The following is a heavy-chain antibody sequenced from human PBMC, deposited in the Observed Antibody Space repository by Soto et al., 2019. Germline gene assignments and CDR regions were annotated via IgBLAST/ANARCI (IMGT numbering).Heavy chain of an antibody. CDR2: IWYDGSNK. D-gene: IGHD3-16*01. CDR1: GFTFSSYG. V-gene: IGHV3-33*01. CDR3: ARDGEAGLRLGEFPYGMDV. J-gene: IGHJ6*02. Sequence: QVQLVESGGGVVQPGRSLRLSCAASGFTFSSYGMHWVRQAPGKGLEWVAVIWYDGSNKYYADSVKGRFTISRDNSKNTLYLQMNSLRAEDTAVYYCARDGEAGLRLGEFPYGMDVWGQGTTVTVSS.